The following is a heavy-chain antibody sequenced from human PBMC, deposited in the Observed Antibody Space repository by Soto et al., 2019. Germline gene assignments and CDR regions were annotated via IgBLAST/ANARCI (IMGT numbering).Heavy chain of an antibody. D-gene: IGHD5-12*01. Sequence: SCKALGIAFGDNAMTWFRQAPGTGLEWVGFITSKAYGGTSHYAASVKGRFTISRDDSKSIAYLQMNSLRTEDTAVYYCSRLGRATRPEQAFDIWGRWTMVTVSS. CDR2: ITSKAYGGTS. CDR1: GIAFGDNA. CDR3: SRLGRATRPEQAFDI. J-gene: IGHJ3*02. V-gene: IGHV3-49*03.